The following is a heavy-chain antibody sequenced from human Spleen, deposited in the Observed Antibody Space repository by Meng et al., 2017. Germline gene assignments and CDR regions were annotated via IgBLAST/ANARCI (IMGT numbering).Heavy chain of an antibody. CDR1: GYSFTGYF. CDR3: ARLSPSASPDLDF. V-gene: IGHV1-2*06. CDR2: INPHSDGT. Sequence: QGPLVQSGAEVKKPGASVKVYCKASGYSFTGYFIHWVRQAPGQGPEWMGRINPHSDGTNYAQKFQGRVTMTRDTSTSTAYMELSSLTSDDTAIYYCARLSPSASPDLDFWGQGTLVTVSS. D-gene: IGHD1-14*01. J-gene: IGHJ4*02.